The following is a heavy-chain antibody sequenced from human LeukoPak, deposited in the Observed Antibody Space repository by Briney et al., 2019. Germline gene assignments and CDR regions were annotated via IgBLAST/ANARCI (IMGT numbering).Heavy chain of an antibody. V-gene: IGHV1-3*01. CDR3: ARVEGTYYYDSSAPRGAFDI. D-gene: IGHD3-22*01. J-gene: IGHJ3*02. Sequence: GASVKVSCKASGYTFTSYAMHWVRQAPGQRLEWMGRINAGNGNTKYSQKFQGRVTITRDTSASTAYMELSSLRSEDTAVYYCARVEGTYYYDSSAPRGAFDIWGQGTMVTVSS. CDR1: GYTFTSYA. CDR2: INAGNGNT.